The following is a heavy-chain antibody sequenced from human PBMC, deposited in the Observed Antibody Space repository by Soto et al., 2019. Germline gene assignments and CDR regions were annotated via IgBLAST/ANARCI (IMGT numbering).Heavy chain of an antibody. CDR3: ARLAAAYDAFDI. Sequence: GGSLRLSCAASGFTVSSNYMSWVRQAPGKGLEWVSVIYSGGSTYYADSVKGRFTISRDNSKNTLYLQMNSLRAEDTAVYYCARLAAAYDAFDIWGQGTMVTVSS. CDR1: GFTVSSNY. D-gene: IGHD6-13*01. V-gene: IGHV3-53*01. J-gene: IGHJ3*02. CDR2: IYSGGST.